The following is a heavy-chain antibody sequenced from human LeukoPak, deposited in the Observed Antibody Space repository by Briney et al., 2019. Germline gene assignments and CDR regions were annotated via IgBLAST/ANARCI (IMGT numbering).Heavy chain of an antibody. CDR1: GFTVTTNY. CDR3: ARGRRDGYNLGY. CDR2: IYSGGTT. V-gene: IGHV3-53*01. Sequence: KSGGSLRLSCAASGFTVTTNYMSWVRQAPGKGLEWVSDIYSGGTTYYADSVKGRFTISRDISKNTLSLQMNSLRAEDTAVYYCARGRRDGYNLGYWGQGTLVAVSS. D-gene: IGHD5-24*01. J-gene: IGHJ4*02.